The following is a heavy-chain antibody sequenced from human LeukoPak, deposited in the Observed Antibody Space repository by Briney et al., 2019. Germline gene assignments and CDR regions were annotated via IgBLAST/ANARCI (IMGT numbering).Heavy chain of an antibody. V-gene: IGHV5-51*01. J-gene: IGHJ4*02. CDR3: ARAPGIAAAVLYFDY. Sequence: GESLKISCKGSGYSFTSYWIGWVRQMPGKGLEWMGIIYPGDSDTRYSPSFQGQVTISADKSISTAYLQWSSPKASDTAMYYCARAPGIAAAVLYFDYWGQGTLVTVSS. CDR1: GYSFTSYW. CDR2: IYPGDSDT. D-gene: IGHD6-13*01.